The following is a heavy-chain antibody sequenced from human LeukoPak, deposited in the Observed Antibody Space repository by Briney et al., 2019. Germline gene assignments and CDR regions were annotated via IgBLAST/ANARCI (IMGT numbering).Heavy chain of an antibody. Sequence: GGSLRLSCAASGYTFSSYAMRWVRQAPGKGLEWISVISAGGGSTYYADSVRGRFTISRDNSKSTLFLQMNSLRAEDTAIYYCTKKERDFGDSVPDYWGQGTLVTVSS. CDR1: GYTFSSYA. V-gene: IGHV3-23*01. CDR2: ISAGGGST. D-gene: IGHD4-17*01. CDR3: TKKERDFGDSVPDY. J-gene: IGHJ4*02.